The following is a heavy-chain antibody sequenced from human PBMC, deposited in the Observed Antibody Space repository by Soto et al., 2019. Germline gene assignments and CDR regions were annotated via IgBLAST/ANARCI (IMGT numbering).Heavy chain of an antibody. J-gene: IGHJ6*02. V-gene: IGHV3-74*01. CDR3: ARDPPRDYDYVWGSSFDYYYGMDV. CDR1: GFTFSSYW. Sequence: GGSLRLSCAASGFTFSSYWMHWVRQAPGKRLVWVSRINSDGSSTSYADSVKGRFTISRDNAKNTLYLQMNSLRAEDTAVYYCARDPPRDYDYVWGSSFDYYYGMDVWGQGTTVTVSS. D-gene: IGHD3-16*01. CDR2: INSDGSST.